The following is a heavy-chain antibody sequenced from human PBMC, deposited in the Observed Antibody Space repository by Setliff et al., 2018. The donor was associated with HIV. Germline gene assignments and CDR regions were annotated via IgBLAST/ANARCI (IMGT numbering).Heavy chain of an antibody. V-gene: IGHV7-4-1*02. CDR1: GYTFTSSA. J-gene: IGHJ3*02. CDR2: INTNTGNP. CDR3: ASSLMITFGGRPDYDDAFDI. D-gene: IGHD3-16*01. Sequence: ASVKVSCKASGYTFTSSAMNWVRQAPGQGLEWMGWINTNTGNPTYAQGFTGRFVFSLDTSVSTAYLQISSLKAEDTAMYYWASSLMITFGGRPDYDDAFDIWGQGTMVTVSS.